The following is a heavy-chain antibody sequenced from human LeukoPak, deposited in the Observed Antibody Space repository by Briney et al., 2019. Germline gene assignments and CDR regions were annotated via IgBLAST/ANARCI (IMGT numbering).Heavy chain of an antibody. J-gene: IGHJ5*02. D-gene: IGHD3-10*01. CDR2: MNPNSGNT. CDR1: GYTFTSYD. Sequence: VSVKVSCKASGYTFTSYDINWVRQATGQGLEWMGWMNPNSGNTGYAQKFQGRVTMIRNTSISTAYMELSSLRSEDTAVYYCARGRRMWFGELLYSKNWFDPWGQGTLVTVSS. CDR3: ARGRRMWFGELLYSKNWFDP. V-gene: IGHV1-8*01.